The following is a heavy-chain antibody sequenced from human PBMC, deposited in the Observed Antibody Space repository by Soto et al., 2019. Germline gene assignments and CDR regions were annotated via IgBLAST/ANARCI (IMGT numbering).Heavy chain of an antibody. J-gene: IGHJ5*02. Sequence: TLSLTCTVSGGSISSGGYYWSWIRQHPGKGLEWIGYIYYSGSTYYNPSLKSRVTISVDTSKNQFSLKLSSVTAADTAVYYCARVSVTENWFDPWGQGTLVTVSS. CDR3: ARVSVTENWFDP. CDR2: IYYSGST. D-gene: IGHD4-17*01. CDR1: GGSISSGGYY. V-gene: IGHV4-31*03.